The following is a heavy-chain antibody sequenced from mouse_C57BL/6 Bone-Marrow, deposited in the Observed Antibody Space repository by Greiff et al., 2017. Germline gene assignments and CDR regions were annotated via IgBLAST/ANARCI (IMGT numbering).Heavy chain of an antibody. CDR2: ISYDGDN. CDR1: GYSITSGYY. Sequence: EVHLVESGPGLVKPSQSLSLTCSVTGYSITSGYYWNWIRQFPGNKLEWMGYISYDGDNNYNPSLKNRTSITRDTSKNQFFLKLNAVTTEDTATYYCAREFYNWDGNYFDYWGQGTTLTVSS. D-gene: IGHD4-1*01. CDR3: AREFYNWDGNYFDY. J-gene: IGHJ2*01. V-gene: IGHV3-6*01.